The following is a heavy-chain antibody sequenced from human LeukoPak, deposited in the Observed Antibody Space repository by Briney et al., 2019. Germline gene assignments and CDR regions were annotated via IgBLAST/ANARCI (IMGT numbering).Heavy chain of an antibody. CDR2: INPSGGST. V-gene: IGHV1-46*01. D-gene: IGHD3-10*01. Sequence: ASVKVSCKTSGYSFTSYNLHWVRQAPGQRLEWMGIINPSGGSTSYAEKFQGRVTMTRDTSTSTAYMELSSLTSEDTAVYYCARAGLQMVRGVRYYYYYMDVWGKGTTVTISS. CDR1: GYSFTSYN. J-gene: IGHJ6*03. CDR3: ARAGLQMVRGVRYYYYYMDV.